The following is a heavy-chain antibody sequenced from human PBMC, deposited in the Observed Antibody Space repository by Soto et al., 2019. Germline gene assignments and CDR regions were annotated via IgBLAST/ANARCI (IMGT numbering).Heavy chain of an antibody. V-gene: IGHV3-33*01. J-gene: IGHJ4*02. CDR3: VRGLIMFDS. Sequence: PGGSLRLSCLASGFKFSDYTIHWVRQAPGKGLDWVAVIWYDGSTRYYGDAVKGRFTISRDNSQNTVSLQMDSLRVGDTAVYFCVRGLIMFDSWGQGTLVTVSS. CDR2: IWYDGSTR. CDR1: GFKFSDYT. D-gene: IGHD2-8*01.